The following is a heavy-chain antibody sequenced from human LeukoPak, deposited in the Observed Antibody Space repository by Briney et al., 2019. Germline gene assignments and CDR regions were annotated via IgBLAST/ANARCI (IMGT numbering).Heavy chain of an antibody. CDR2: INLSGGST. Sequence: ASVKVSCKASGYTFTSYYMHWVRQAPGQGLEWMGIINLSGGSTSYAQKFQGRVTMTRDTSISTAYMELSRLRSDDTAVYYCARSPCDSTSCYIGYYYYYYMDVWGKGTTVTVSS. D-gene: IGHD2-2*02. V-gene: IGHV1-46*01. J-gene: IGHJ6*03. CDR1: GYTFTSYY. CDR3: ARSPCDSTSCYIGYYYYYYMDV.